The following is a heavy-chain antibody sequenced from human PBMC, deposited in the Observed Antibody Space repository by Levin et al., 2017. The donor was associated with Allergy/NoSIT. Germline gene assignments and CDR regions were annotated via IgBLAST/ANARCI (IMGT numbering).Heavy chain of an antibody. D-gene: IGHD5-18*01. Sequence: GGSLRLSCAASGFTFSSYGMHWVRQAPGKGLEWVAVIWYDGSNKYYADSVKGRFTISRDNSKNTLYLQMNSLRAEDTAVYYCARDSKTDTAMVPYYWGQGTLVTVSS. CDR2: IWYDGSNK. CDR3: ARDSKTDTAMVPYY. CDR1: GFTFSSYG. V-gene: IGHV3-33*01. J-gene: IGHJ4*02.